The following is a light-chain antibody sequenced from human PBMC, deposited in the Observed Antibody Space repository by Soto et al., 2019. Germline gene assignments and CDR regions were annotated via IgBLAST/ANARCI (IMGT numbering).Light chain of an antibody. CDR2: EVS. Sequence: QSALTQPPSASGSPGQSVTISCTGTSSDVGGYNYVSWYQQHPGKAPKLMIYEVSKRPSGVPDRFSGSKSGNTASLTVSGLQAEDEANYYCSSHAGSNTYVFGTGTKLTVL. CDR1: SSDVGGYNY. V-gene: IGLV2-8*01. J-gene: IGLJ1*01. CDR3: SSHAGSNTYV.